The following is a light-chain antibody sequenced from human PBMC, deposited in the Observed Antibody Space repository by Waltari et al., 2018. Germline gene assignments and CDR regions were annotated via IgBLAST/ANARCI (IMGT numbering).Light chain of an antibody. CDR1: QNINIW. V-gene: IGKV1-5*03. J-gene: IGKJ1*01. Sequence: DIQVTQSPSTLSASVGDTVTISCRASQNINIWMTWYQKKPGRAPKDVSYKATSLESGVPSRFSGSGSGTDFTLSISSLQPDDFAIYFCQQYGSFPATFGQGTRVDMK. CDR3: QQYGSFPAT. CDR2: KAT.